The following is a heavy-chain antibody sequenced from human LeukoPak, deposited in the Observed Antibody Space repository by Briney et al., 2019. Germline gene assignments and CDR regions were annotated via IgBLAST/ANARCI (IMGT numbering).Heavy chain of an antibody. CDR1: GFTFSSYW. CDR2: IKQDGSEK. V-gene: IGHV3-7*01. D-gene: IGHD2-15*01. Sequence: GGSLRLSCAASGFTFSSYWMSWVRQAPGKGLEWVANIKQDGSEKYYVDSVKGRFTISRDNAKNSLYLQMNSLRAEDTAVYYCARVGCSGGSCHSYYFDYWGQGTLVTVSS. CDR3: ARVGCSGGSCHSYYFDY. J-gene: IGHJ4*02.